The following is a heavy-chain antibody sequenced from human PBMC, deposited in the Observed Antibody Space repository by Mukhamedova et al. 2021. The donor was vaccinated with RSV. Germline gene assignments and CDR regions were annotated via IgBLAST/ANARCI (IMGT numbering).Heavy chain of an antibody. CDR3: ARADGGSGYNWFDP. Sequence: IRQPPGKGLEWLACIHHTGFTNYNPSLQSRVTISVDTSKNKISLNLRSVTAADTAVYYCARADGGSGYNWFDPWGRGTLVTVSS. CDR2: IHHTGFT. V-gene: IGHV4-59*01. D-gene: IGHD3-10*01. J-gene: IGHJ5*02.